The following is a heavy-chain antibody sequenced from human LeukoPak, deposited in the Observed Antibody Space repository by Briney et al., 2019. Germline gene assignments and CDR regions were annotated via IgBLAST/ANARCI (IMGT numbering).Heavy chain of an antibody. J-gene: IGHJ4*02. CDR3: ARDIVPPCIFWEF. V-gene: IGHV3-7*05. CDR2: INQDGSEK. D-gene: IGHD3-3*01. Sequence: GGSLRLSCAASGFTFSGYWMSWVRPPPGKGLEWVANINQDGSEKFYVDSVKGRFTVSRDNAKNSLYLQMNSLRAEDTAVYYCARDIVPPCIFWEFWGQGSLVTVSS. CDR1: GFTFSGYW.